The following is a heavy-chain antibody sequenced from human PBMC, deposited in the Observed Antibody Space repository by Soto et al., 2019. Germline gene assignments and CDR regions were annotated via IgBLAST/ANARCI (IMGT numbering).Heavy chain of an antibody. CDR2: ISAHHGNS. Sequence: QVQLVQSGDEMRKPGASVKVSCQASGYTFSNYGITWVRQAPGQGLEWMGWISAHHGNSKYAQSLQGRLTLTTDTSTSTAYMELRSLRSGDTAVYYCARDWYFYGSGSPNHMDVWGKGTTVSVSS. J-gene: IGHJ6*03. CDR3: ARDWYFYGSGSPNHMDV. V-gene: IGHV1-18*01. D-gene: IGHD3-10*01. CDR1: GYTFSNYG.